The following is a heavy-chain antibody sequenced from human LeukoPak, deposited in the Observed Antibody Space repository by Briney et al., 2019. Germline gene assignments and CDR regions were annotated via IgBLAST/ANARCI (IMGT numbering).Heavy chain of an antibody. CDR2: IKQDGSEK. D-gene: IGHD5-12*01. V-gene: IGHV3-7*01. CDR3: ARDPYSGSYGNNYYYYMDV. Sequence: GGSLRLSCAGSGFTFSNYWMNWVRQAPGKGLEWVANIKQDGSEKYYVDSVKGRFTISRDNAKNSLYLQMNSLRAEDTAVYYCARDPYSGSYGNNYYYYMDVWGKGTTVTISS. J-gene: IGHJ6*03. CDR1: GFTFSNYW.